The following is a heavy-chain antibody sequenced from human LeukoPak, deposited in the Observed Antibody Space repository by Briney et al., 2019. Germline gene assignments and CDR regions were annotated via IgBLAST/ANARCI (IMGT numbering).Heavy chain of an antibody. CDR1: GFTFTSSA. D-gene: IGHD3-10*01. J-gene: IGHJ5*02. CDR2: IVVGSGNT. Sequence: GTSVKVSCKASGFTFTSSAMQWVRQARGQRLEWIGWIVVGSGNTNYAQKFQERDTITRDMSTSTAYMELSSLRSEDTAVYYCAADRAYYGSGSYVFDPWGQGTLVTVSS. V-gene: IGHV1-58*02. CDR3: AADRAYYGSGSYVFDP.